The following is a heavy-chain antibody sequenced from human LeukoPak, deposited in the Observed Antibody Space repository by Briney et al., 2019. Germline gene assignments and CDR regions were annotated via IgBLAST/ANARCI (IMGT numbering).Heavy chain of an antibody. Sequence: SETLSPTCTVSGGSISSYYWSWIRQPPGKGLEWIGYIYYSGSTNYNPSLKSRVTISVDTSKNQFSLKLSSVTAADTAVYYCARQFLSAGIPPHFDYWGQGTLVTVSS. CDR3: ARQFLSAGIPPHFDY. D-gene: IGHD6-13*01. V-gene: IGHV4-59*01. CDR2: IYYSGST. CDR1: GGSISSYY. J-gene: IGHJ4*02.